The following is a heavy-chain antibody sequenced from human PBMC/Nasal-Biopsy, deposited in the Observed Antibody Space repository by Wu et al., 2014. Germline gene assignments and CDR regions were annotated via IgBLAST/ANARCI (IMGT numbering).Heavy chain of an antibody. V-gene: IGHV5-51*01. Sequence: RQMPGKGLEWMGTVYPDDSDTTYSPSFQGQVTISADRSITTAYLQWSSLKTSDTAIYYCARHRWEGTWSFDYWAREPWSPSPQ. J-gene: IGHJ4*02. D-gene: IGHD1-26*01. CDR3: ARHRWEGTWSFDY. CDR2: VYPDDSDT.